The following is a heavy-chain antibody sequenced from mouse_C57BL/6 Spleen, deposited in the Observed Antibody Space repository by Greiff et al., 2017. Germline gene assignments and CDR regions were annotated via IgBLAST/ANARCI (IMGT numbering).Heavy chain of an antibody. J-gene: IGHJ4*01. V-gene: IGHV1-15*01. CDR3: TRSSYYGLVLYAMDY. D-gene: IGHD2-1*01. CDR2: IDPETGGT. CDR1: GYTFTDYE. Sequence: QVHVKQSGAELVRPGASVTLSCKASGYTFTDYEMHWVKQTPVHGLAWIGAIDPETGGTAYNQTFKGKAILTADKSSSTAYMELRSLTSEDSAVYYCTRSSYYGLVLYAMDYWGQGTSGTVSS.